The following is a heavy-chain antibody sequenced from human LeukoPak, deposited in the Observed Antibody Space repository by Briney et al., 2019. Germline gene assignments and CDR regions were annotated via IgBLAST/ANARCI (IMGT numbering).Heavy chain of an antibody. J-gene: IGHJ4*02. CDR2: IIPIFGTA. CDR3: ARDTSLVTAPKNFDY. Sequence: ASVKVSCKASGGTFSSYAISWVRQAPGQGLEWMGGIIPIFGTANYAQKFQGRVTITTDESTSTAYMELSSLRSEDTAVYYCARDTSLVTAPKNFDYWGQGTLVTVSS. CDR1: GGTFSSYA. V-gene: IGHV1-69*05. D-gene: IGHD5-18*01.